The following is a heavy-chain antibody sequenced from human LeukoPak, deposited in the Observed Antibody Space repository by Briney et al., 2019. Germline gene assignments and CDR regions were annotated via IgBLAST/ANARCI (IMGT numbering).Heavy chain of an antibody. CDR3: AREGGSSGYYDPPFDY. CDR1: VFTFSSYS. D-gene: IGHD3-22*01. CDR2: ISYDGSNK. Sequence: PGGSLRLSCAASVFTFSSYSMHWVRQAPGKGLEWVAVISYDGSNKYYADSVKGRFTISRDNSKNTLYLQMNSLRAEDTAVYYCAREGGSSGYYDPPFDYWGQGTLVTVSS. J-gene: IGHJ4*02. V-gene: IGHV3-30*04.